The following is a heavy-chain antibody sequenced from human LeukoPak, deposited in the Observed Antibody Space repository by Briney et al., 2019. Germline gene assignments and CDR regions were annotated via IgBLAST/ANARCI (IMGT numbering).Heavy chain of an antibody. CDR3: ARRVDSYWFFDY. Sequence: GESLKISCKASGYNFTTYWIAWVRQMPGKGLECMGIIYPDDSDTRYSPSFQGQVSISADKSINTAYLQWSSLKAPDTAMYYCARRVDSYWFFDYWGQGTLVTVSS. D-gene: IGHD2-8*02. J-gene: IGHJ4*02. V-gene: IGHV5-51*01. CDR2: IYPDDSDT. CDR1: GYNFTTYW.